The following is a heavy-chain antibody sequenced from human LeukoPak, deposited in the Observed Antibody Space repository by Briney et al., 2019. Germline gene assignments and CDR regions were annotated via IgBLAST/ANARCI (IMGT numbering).Heavy chain of an antibody. CDR2: ISGSGGST. J-gene: IGHJ4*02. CDR3: AKADVDIVATIDY. Sequence: GGSLRLSCAASGFTFSSYAMSWVRQAPGKGLEWVSAISGSGGSTYYADSVKGRFTISRDNSKNTLYLQMNSLRAEDTAVHYCAKADVDIVATIDYWGQGTLVTVSS. D-gene: IGHD5-12*01. CDR1: GFTFSSYA. V-gene: IGHV3-23*01.